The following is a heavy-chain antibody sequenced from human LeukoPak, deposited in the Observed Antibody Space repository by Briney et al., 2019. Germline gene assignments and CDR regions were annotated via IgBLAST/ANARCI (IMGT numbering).Heavy chain of an antibody. CDR3: AKDGLIAVAGLLDY. Sequence: GGSLRLSCAASGFTFSSYGMHWVRQAPGKGLGWVAFIRYDGSNKYYADSVKGRFTISRDNSKNTLYLQMNSLRAEDTAVYYCAKDGLIAVAGLLDYWGQGTLVTVPS. CDR2: IRYDGSNK. J-gene: IGHJ4*02. D-gene: IGHD6-19*01. V-gene: IGHV3-30*02. CDR1: GFTFSSYG.